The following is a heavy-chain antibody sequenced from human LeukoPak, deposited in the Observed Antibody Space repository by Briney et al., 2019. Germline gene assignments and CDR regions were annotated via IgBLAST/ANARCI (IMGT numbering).Heavy chain of an antibody. Sequence: PGGSLRLSCAASGFTFSSYAMHWVRQAPGKGLEWVAVISYDGSNKYYADSVKGRFTISRDNSKNTLYLQMNSLRAEDTAVYYCARVENYDFWSGYNYGMDVWGQGTTVTVSS. V-gene: IGHV3-30*04. CDR2: ISYDGSNK. CDR1: GFTFSSYA. D-gene: IGHD3-3*01. J-gene: IGHJ6*02. CDR3: ARVENYDFWSGYNYGMDV.